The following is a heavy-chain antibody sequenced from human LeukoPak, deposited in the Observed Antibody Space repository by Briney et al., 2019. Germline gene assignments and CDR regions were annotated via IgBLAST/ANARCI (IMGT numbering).Heavy chain of an antibody. J-gene: IGHJ2*01. CDR2: IFYIGNT. CDR1: GDSITGSNYS. Sequence: SETLSLTCSVSGDSITGSNYSWGWIRQPPGKGLQWIASIFYIGNTYYNPSLKSRVTISVDTSRNHFSLRLTSVTAADTAVYYCAPLPIFGLASPLWGRGTLVTVSS. V-gene: IGHV4-39*02. CDR3: APLPIFGLASPL. D-gene: IGHD3-3*01.